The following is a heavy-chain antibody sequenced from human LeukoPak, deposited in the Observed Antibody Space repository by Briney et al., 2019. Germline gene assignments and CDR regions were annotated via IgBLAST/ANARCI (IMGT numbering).Heavy chain of an antibody. CDR2: IYTSGST. V-gene: IGHV4-61*02. J-gene: IGHJ6*02. CDR3: ARGESGSSQYYYYYYYGMDV. D-gene: IGHD2-15*01. CDR1: SGSIRSGSYY. Sequence: SETLSLTCTVSSGSIRSGSYYWSWIRQPAGKGLEWIGRIYTSGSTNYNPSLKSRVTISVDTSKNQFSPKLSSVTAADTAVYYCARGESGSSQYYYYYYYGMDVWGQGTTVTVSS.